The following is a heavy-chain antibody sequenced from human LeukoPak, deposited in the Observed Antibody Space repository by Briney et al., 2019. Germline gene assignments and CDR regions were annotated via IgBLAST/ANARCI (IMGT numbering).Heavy chain of an antibody. D-gene: IGHD2-15*01. V-gene: IGHV4-59*01. CDR3: ARLAWGYCSGGSCHPAVDY. CDR2: IYYSGST. Sequence: PSETLSLTCTVSGCSISSYYWSWIRQPPGKGLEWIWYIYYSGSTNYNPSLKSRVPISVDKSKNQFSLKLSSVTAADTAVYYCARLAWGYCSGGSCHPAVDYWGQGTLVTVSS. J-gene: IGHJ4*02. CDR1: GCSISSYY.